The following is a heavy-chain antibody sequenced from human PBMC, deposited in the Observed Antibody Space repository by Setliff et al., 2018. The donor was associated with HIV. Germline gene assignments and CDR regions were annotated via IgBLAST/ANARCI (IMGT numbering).Heavy chain of an antibody. D-gene: IGHD1-26*01. CDR3: ARDEAIEGALTYFDL. Sequence: ASVKVSCKASGYTFTNYDINWVRQAPGQGLEWMGWMNPNSGNTGYAQKFQGRFTISRDNPKNTVYLQMNSLRAEDTAVYYCARDEAIEGALTYFDLWGRGTLVTVSS. CDR1: GYTFTNYD. J-gene: IGHJ2*01. V-gene: IGHV1-8*02. CDR2: MNPNSGNT.